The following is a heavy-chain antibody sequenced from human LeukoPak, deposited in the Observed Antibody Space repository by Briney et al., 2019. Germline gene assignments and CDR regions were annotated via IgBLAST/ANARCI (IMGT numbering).Heavy chain of an antibody. D-gene: IGHD3-10*01. V-gene: IGHV3-23*01. CDR2: ISGSDGST. CDR3: AKGSVRYYYYMDV. Sequence: GGSLRLSCAASGFTFSSYAMSWVRQAPGKGLEWVSGISGSDGSTNYADSVKGRFTISRENSKNTLYLQMNSLRAEDTAVYYCAKGSVRYYYYMDVWGKGTTVTISS. J-gene: IGHJ6*03. CDR1: GFTFSSYA.